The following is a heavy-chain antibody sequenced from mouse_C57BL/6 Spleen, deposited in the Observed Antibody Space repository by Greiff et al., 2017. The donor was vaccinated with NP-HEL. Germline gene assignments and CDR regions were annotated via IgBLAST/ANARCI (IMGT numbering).Heavy chain of an antibody. V-gene: IGHV1-76*01. CDR3: AREGGDYFDY. D-gene: IGHD1-1*02. CDR1: GYTFTDYY. Sequence: QVHVKQSGAELVRPGASVKLSCKASGYTFTDYYINWVKQRPGQGLEWIARIYPGSGNTYYNEKFKGKATLTAEKSSSTAYMQLSSLTSEDSAVYFCAREGGDYFDYWGQGTTLTVSS. CDR2: IYPGSGNT. J-gene: IGHJ2*01.